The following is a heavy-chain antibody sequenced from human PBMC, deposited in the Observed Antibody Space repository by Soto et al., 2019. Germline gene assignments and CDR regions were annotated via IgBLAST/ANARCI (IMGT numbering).Heavy chain of an antibody. V-gene: IGHV3-23*01. CDR3: AKDPQYFHRRRGSNSFDP. CDR1: GFTFSIYA. CDR2: ISGSGGST. J-gene: IGHJ5*02. D-gene: IGHD3-9*01. Sequence: EARLLESGGGLVQPGGSLRLSCVASGFTFSIYAMTWVRQAPGKGLEWVSFISGSGGSTYYADSVKGRFTISRDNSKNALSLRMNTLRADDTAIYYCAKDPQYFHRRRGSNSFDPWGQGTLVTVSS.